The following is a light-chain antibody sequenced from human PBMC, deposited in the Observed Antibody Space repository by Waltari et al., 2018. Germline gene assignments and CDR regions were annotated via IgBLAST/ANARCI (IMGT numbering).Light chain of an antibody. Sequence: QSALTQPSSMSGSPGQSITISCTGTSSDIGAYNYVSWYQQHPGKATEVIIYEVNNRPSGVSNRFSGSKSGYTASLTISGLQAEDEADCYCSSYTTTNTLLFGGGTKLTVL. CDR1: SSDIGAYNY. CDR3: SSYTTTNTLL. V-gene: IGLV2-14*01. CDR2: EVN. J-gene: IGLJ3*02.